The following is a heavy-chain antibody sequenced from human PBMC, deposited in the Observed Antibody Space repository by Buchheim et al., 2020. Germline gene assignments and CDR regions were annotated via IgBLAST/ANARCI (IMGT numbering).Heavy chain of an antibody. CDR1: GFTFSTYS. V-gene: IGHV3-48*01. Sequence: VQLEESGGGLVQPGGSLRLSCAASGFTFSTYSMNWVRQDPGKGLEWVSYISSSGSTIYYADSVKGRFTISRDNAKNSLYLQVNGLRAEDTAVYYCARGGIGYYYYDMDVWGQGTT. CDR2: ISSSGSTI. D-gene: IGHD1-14*01. CDR3: ARGGIGYYYYDMDV. J-gene: IGHJ6*02.